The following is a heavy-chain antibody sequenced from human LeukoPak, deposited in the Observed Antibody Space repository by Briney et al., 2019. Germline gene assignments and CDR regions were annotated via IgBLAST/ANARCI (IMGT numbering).Heavy chain of an antibody. CDR2: IIPIFGTA. CDR1: GYIFTKYG. CDR3: AGDRKQLVRRSPFYYYYYMDV. J-gene: IGHJ6*03. Sequence: GASVKVSCKASGYIFTKYGVSWVRQAPGQGLEWMGGIIPIFGTANYAQKFQGRVTITTDESTSTAYMELSSLRSEDTAVYYCAGDRKQLVRRSPFYYYYYMDVWGKGTTVTVSS. V-gene: IGHV1-69*05. D-gene: IGHD6-13*01.